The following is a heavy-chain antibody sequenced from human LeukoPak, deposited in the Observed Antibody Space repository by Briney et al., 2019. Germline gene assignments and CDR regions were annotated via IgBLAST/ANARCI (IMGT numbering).Heavy chain of an antibody. CDR3: ARVAYYDFWSGYYSYFDY. CDR2: ISSSSGYI. D-gene: IGHD3-3*01. CDR1: GFTFSSYS. V-gene: IGHV3-21*01. Sequence: PGGSLRLSCAASGFTFSSYSMNWVRQAPGKGLEWVSSISSSSGYIYYADSVKGRFTISRDNAKNSLYLQMNSLRAEDTAVYYCARVAYYDFWSGYYSYFDYWGQGTLVTVSS. J-gene: IGHJ4*02.